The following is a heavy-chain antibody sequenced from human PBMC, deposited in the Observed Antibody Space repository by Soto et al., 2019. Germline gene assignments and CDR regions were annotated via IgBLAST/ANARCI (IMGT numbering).Heavy chain of an antibody. Sequence: EVQLLESGGGLVQPGGSLRLSCAASGFTFSTNSMTWVRQAPGTGLEWVCGISGGGDSTHYADSVKGRFTISRDNSKNMGYLQMNSLTADDTAVYFCSKWDGYGDQWGQGTLVTVSS. V-gene: IGHV3-23*01. J-gene: IGHJ5*02. D-gene: IGHD5-12*01. CDR2: ISGGGDST. CDR3: SKWDGYGDQ. CDR1: GFTFSTNS.